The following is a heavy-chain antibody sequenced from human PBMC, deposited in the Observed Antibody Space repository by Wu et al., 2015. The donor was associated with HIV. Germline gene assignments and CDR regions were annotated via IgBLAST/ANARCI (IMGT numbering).Heavy chain of an antibody. J-gene: IGHJ4*02. Sequence: QVQLLQSGAEVKNPGSSVRVSCKASGATFSNYGLSWVRQAPGQGLEWVGRLIPMYGTANYAQKFQDRVTITADESTSTAYMDVSSLRSDDTAVYYRTGGGGRTSMDPFDFWGQGTLVTVSS. CDR3: TGGGGRTSMDPFDF. CDR1: GATFSNYG. D-gene: IGHD5-18*01. V-gene: IGHV1-69*13. CDR2: LIPMYGTA.